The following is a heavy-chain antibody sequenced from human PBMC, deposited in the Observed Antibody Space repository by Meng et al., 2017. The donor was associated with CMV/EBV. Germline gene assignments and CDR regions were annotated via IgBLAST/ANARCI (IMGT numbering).Heavy chain of an antibody. J-gene: IGHJ5*02. CDR2: INHSGST. CDR1: YY. CDR3: ARGAVLVTMVRGVIGGVPNWFDP. Sequence: YYWRWIRQPPGKWLEWIGEINHSGSTNYNPSLKSRVTISVDTSKNQFSLKLSSVTAADTAVYYCARGAVLVTMVRGVIGGVPNWFDPWGQGTLVTVSS. D-gene: IGHD3-10*01. V-gene: IGHV4-34*01.